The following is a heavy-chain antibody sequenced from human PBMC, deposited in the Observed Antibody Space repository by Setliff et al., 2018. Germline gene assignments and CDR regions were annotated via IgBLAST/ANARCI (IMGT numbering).Heavy chain of an antibody. J-gene: IGHJ6*02. D-gene: IGHD6-19*01. CDR2: ISAYNGNT. Sequence: GASVKVSCKASGYTFTSHGISWVRQAPGQGLEWMGWISAYNGNTNYAQKLQGRVTMTTDTSTSTAYMELRSLRSDDTAVYYCARANDYSSGWYFYYYGMDVWGQGTTVTVSS. CDR3: ARANDYSSGWYFYYYGMDV. V-gene: IGHV1-18*01. CDR1: GYTFTSHG.